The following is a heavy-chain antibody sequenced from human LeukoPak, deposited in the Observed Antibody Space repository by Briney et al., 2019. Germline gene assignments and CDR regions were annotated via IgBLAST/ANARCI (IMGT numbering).Heavy chain of an antibody. J-gene: IGHJ4*02. CDR2: IEYDGSNK. D-gene: IGHD6-19*01. CDR3: SIVAVASDFDY. V-gene: IGHV3-33*05. Sequence: GRSLRLSCAASGFTLFSSYDMHWVPQAPGKGLEWVAIIEYDGSNKYYIDSVKGRFTISRDNSRNTLYLQMNSLRVEDTAVYYCSIVAVASDFDYWGQGTLVTVSS. CDR1: GFTLFSSYD.